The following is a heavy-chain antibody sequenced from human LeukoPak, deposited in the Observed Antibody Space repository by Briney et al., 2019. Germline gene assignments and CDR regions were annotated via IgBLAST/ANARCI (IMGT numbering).Heavy chain of an antibody. Sequence: QSGGSLRLSCAASGFTFSSYAMHWVRQAPGKGLEWVAVISYDGSNKYYADSVKGRFTISRDNSKNTLYLQMNSLRAEDTAVYYCAREGVGYCSSTSCDGLDYWGQGTLVTVSS. CDR2: ISYDGSNK. D-gene: IGHD2-2*01. V-gene: IGHV3-30-3*01. J-gene: IGHJ4*02. CDR1: GFTFSSYA. CDR3: AREGVGYCSSTSCDGLDY.